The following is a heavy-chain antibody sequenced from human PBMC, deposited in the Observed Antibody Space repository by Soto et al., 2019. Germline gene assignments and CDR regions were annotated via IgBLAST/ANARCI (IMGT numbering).Heavy chain of an antibody. D-gene: IGHD6-19*01. CDR3: ARDRDPGQWLTTNYFDY. J-gene: IGHJ4*02. V-gene: IGHV3-33*01. CDR2: IWYHGSNK. Sequence: QVQLVESGGGVVQPGGSLRLSCAASGFPFSNYGMHWVRQAPGKGLEWVAVIWYHGSNKYYADSVKGRFTISRDNSKNTLYLQMNSRRAEDTAVYYCARDRDPGQWLTTNYFDYWGQGTLVTVSS. CDR1: GFPFSNYG.